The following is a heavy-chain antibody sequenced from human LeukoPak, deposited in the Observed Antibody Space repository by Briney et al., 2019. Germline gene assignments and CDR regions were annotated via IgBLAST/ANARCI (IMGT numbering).Heavy chain of an antibody. CDR3: AKEDTHYDILTGRNAFDI. CDR2: IRYDGRNK. V-gene: IGHV3-30*02. J-gene: IGHJ3*02. CDR1: GFTFSSYG. Sequence: GGSLRLSCAASGFTFSSYGMHWFRKAPGKGLEWLASIRYDGRNKYDADSVKGRFTISRDNSKNTVYLQMNSLRAEDTAVYYCAKEDTHYDILTGRNAFDIWGQGTKVTVSS. D-gene: IGHD3-9*01.